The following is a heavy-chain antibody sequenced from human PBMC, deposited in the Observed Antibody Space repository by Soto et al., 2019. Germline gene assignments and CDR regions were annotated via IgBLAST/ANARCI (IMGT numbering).Heavy chain of an antibody. V-gene: IGHV1-3*01. D-gene: IGHD6-19*01. J-gene: IGHJ4*02. CDR1: GYTFIYYT. CDR3: ARGPSSGSFDF. CDR2: VNADNGDT. Sequence: QVHLVQSGAEVKKPGASVKVSCKASGYTFIYYTMHWLRQAPGQRPEWMGRVNADNGDTRYSQKFQGRLTMTRDTSASTIYVELSSLTSEDTAVYFCARGPSSGSFDFWGQGTLVTVSS.